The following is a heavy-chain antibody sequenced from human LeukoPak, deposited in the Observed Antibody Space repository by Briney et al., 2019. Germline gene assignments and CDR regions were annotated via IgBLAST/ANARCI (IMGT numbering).Heavy chain of an antibody. CDR2: INHSGSP. CDR1: GGSFSGYY. V-gene: IGHV4-34*01. D-gene: IGHD3-16*02. J-gene: IGHJ5*02. Sequence: SETLSLTCAVYGGSFSGYYWSWIRQPPGKGLGWIGEINHSGSPNYNPSLKSRVTISVDTSKNQSSLKLDSVTAATTAVYYWRRGCFYDYVGGSHRYLRFDPSGRGTLFTVSP. CDR3: RRGCFYDYVGGSHRYLRFDP.